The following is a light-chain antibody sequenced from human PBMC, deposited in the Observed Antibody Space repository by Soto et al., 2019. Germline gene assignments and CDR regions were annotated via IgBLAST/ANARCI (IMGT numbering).Light chain of an antibody. Sequence: QSVLAQPRSVSGSPGQSVTISCTGTSSDIGSYNYVSWYQQHPGKAPKVMIYDVSKRPSGVPDRLSGSKSGNTASLIISGLQAEDEADYYCCSYAGSYTYVFGSGTKVTAL. CDR1: SSDIGSYNY. V-gene: IGLV2-11*01. CDR2: DVS. CDR3: CSYAGSYTYV. J-gene: IGLJ1*01.